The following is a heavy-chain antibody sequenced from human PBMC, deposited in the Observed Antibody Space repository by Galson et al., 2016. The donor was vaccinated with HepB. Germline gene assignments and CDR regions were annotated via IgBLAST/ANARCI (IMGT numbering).Heavy chain of an antibody. CDR1: GGSVNSGSHY. J-gene: IGHJ4*02. Sequence: LSLTCTVSGGSVNSGSHYWSWIRQSPGKGLEWIGYIYSSGNTNYNPSLKSRVTISVDTSKNQFSLNLRSVNAADTAVYYCARNPEYSSSWYIFGYWGQGTLVTVSS. CDR2: IYSSGNT. CDR3: ARNPEYSSSWYIFGY. V-gene: IGHV4-61*01. D-gene: IGHD6-13*01.